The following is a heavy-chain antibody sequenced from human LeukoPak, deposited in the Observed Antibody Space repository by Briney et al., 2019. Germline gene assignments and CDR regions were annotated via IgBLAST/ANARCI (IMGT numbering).Heavy chain of an antibody. D-gene: IGHD6-13*01. V-gene: IGHV3-23*01. CDR1: GFTFSSYV. J-gene: IGHJ5*02. CDR3: AKETSSWYQRNWFDP. Sequence: GGSLRLSCAPSGFTFSSYVMSWVRQAPGRGLEWVSAISGSGGSTFYADSVKGRFTISRDNSKNTVYLQLNSLRAEDTAVYHCAKETSSWYQRNWFDPWGQGTLVSVSS. CDR2: ISGSGGST.